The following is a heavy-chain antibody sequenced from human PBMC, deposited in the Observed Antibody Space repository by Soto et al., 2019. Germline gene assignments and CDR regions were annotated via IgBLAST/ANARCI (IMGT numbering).Heavy chain of an antibody. CDR3: AREDLTEDYYYYGMDV. CDR2: INAGNGNT. CDR1: GYTFTSYA. Sequence: QVQLVQSGAEEKKPGASVKVSCKASGYTFTSYAMHWVRQAPGQRLEWMGWINAGNGNTKYSQKFQGRVTITRDTXAXIAYMELGSLRSEDTAVYYCAREDLTEDYYYYGMDVWGQGTTVTVSS. J-gene: IGHJ6*02. V-gene: IGHV1-3*05.